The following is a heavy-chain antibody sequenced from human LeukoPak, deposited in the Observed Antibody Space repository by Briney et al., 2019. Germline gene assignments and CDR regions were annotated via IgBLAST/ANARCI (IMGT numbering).Heavy chain of an antibody. CDR2: ISYDGSNK. D-gene: IGHD3-22*01. V-gene: IGHV3-30-3*01. CDR3: AKDIHYFGSSGVIDY. J-gene: IGHJ4*02. Sequence: PGGSLRLSCAASGFTFSSYAMHWVRQAPGKGLEWVAVISYDGSNKYYADSVKGRFTISRDNSKNTLYLQMNSLRAEDTAVYYCAKDIHYFGSSGVIDYWGQGTLVTVSS. CDR1: GFTFSSYA.